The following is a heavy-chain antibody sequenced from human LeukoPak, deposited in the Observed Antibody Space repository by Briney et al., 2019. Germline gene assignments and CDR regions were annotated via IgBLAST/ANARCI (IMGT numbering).Heavy chain of an antibody. D-gene: IGHD5-24*01. CDR1: GFSFDDYA. CDR3: AKGALRQRWLQPIDY. Sequence: PGGSLRLSCAVSGFSFDDYAMHWVRQAPGKGLEWVSGISWNSGSIGYAESVKGRFTISRDNAKNSLYLQMNSLRAEDTALYYCAKGALRQRWLQPIDYWGQGTLVTVSS. CDR2: ISWNSGSI. J-gene: IGHJ4*02. V-gene: IGHV3-9*01.